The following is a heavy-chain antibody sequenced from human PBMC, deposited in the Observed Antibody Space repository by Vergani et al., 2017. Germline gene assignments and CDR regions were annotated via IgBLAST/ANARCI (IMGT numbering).Heavy chain of an antibody. CDR1: GYTFTSYY. CDR2: ISPSGGST. Sequence: QVQLVQSGAEVKKPGASVKVSCKASGYTFTSYYMHWVRQAPGQGLEWMGIISPSGGSTSYAQKFQGRVTMTRDTSTSTVYMELSSLRSEDTAVYYCARLDYGGNTRDYWGQGTLVTVSS. J-gene: IGHJ4*02. D-gene: IGHD4-23*01. CDR3: ARLDYGGNTRDY. V-gene: IGHV1-46*03.